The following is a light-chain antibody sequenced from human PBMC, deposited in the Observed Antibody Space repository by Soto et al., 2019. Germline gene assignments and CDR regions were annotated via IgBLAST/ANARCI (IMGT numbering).Light chain of an antibody. CDR1: QNLGDY. CDR2: RTS. V-gene: IGKV1-39*01. Sequence: DIQMTQSPSSLSASVGDRITITCRASQNLGDYLNWYQQKPGMPPKLLIYRTSSLQGGVPSRFSGSGSGAHFTLTISGLRPEDSATYFCQQGQATPYTFGQGTALDIK. CDR3: QQGQATPYT. J-gene: IGKJ2*01.